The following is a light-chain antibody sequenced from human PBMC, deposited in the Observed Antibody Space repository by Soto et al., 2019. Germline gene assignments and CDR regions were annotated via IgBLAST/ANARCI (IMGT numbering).Light chain of an antibody. CDR1: SSDVGGYNY. CDR3: SSYTGSNIV. Sequence: QSVLTQPASVSGSPGQSITISCTGTSSDVGGYNYVSWYQQHPGKAPKFMIYEVSNRPSGASSRFSGSKSGNTASLTISGLQAEDEADYYCSSYTGSNIVFGGGTKVTVL. J-gene: IGLJ3*02. CDR2: EVS. V-gene: IGLV2-14*01.